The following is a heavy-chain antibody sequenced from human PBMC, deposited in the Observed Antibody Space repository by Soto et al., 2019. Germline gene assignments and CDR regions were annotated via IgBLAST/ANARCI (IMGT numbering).Heavy chain of an antibody. CDR3: GRDTRYSSTWVDY. V-gene: IGHV1-18*01. CDR1: GYIFTTYG. Sequence: QVHLVQSGAEVKKPGASVKVSCKASGYIFTTYGISWVRQAPGQRLEWMGWISAYNGNTNYVQKFQDRVTLTTDTSTSTVYMELRSLKSDDTAGYYCGRDTRYSSTWVDYWGQGTLVTVSS. J-gene: IGHJ4*02. CDR2: ISAYNGNT. D-gene: IGHD6-13*01.